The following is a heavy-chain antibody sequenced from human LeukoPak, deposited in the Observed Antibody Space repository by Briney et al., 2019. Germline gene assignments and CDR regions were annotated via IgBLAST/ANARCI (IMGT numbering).Heavy chain of an antibody. D-gene: IGHD1-1*01. J-gene: IGHJ4*02. CDR2: VSDSGRT. CDR1: GASISSYY. Sequence: SETLSLTCTVSGASISSYYWSWFRQHPGKGLECIGYVSDSGRTNHNPSRKSRVTISADTSKNQFSLKLTTVTAADTAVYYCARHERGAENLDYWGQGTLVTVSS. V-gene: IGHV4-59*08. CDR3: ARHERGAENLDY.